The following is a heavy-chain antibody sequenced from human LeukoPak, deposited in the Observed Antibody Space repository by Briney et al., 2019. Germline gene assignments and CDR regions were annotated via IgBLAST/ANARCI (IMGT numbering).Heavy chain of an antibody. J-gene: IGHJ4*02. D-gene: IGHD1-26*01. Sequence: GESLKISCQCSGYIFTSYWIAWVRQLPGKGLEWMGITYPSDSETTYSPSFQGQVTISADKSISTAYLQWSSLTASDTAMYYCARSVGATPLDHWGQGTPVTVSS. CDR2: TYPSDSET. CDR1: GYIFTSYW. V-gene: IGHV5-51*01. CDR3: ARSVGATPLDH.